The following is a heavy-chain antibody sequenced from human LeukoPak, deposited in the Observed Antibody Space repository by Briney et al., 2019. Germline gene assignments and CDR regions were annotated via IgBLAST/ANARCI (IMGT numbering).Heavy chain of an antibody. CDR1: GFTVSSSY. D-gene: IGHD3-10*02. CDR3: ARDLFNDY. Sequence: PGGSLRLSCAASGFTVSSSYMSWVRQAPGKGLEWVSSIYDGGTTHHADSLKGRFTISRDNSKNTLYLQTNSLTAEDTAVYYCARDLFNDYWGQGTLVTVSS. V-gene: IGHV3-66*01. CDR2: IYDGGTT. J-gene: IGHJ4*02.